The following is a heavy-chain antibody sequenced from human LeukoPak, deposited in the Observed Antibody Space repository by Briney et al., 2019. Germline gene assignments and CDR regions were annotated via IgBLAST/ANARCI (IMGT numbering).Heavy chain of an antibody. CDR3: AKERHFDWLLPDDY. CDR2: IRYDGSNK. D-gene: IGHD3-9*01. V-gene: IGHV3-30*02. Sequence: GGSPRLSCAASGFTFSSFAMHWVRQAPGKGLEWVAFIRYDGSNKYYADSVKGRFTISRDNSKNTLYLQMNSLRAEDTAVYYCAKERHFDWLLPDDYWGQGTLVTVSS. J-gene: IGHJ4*02. CDR1: GFTFSSFA.